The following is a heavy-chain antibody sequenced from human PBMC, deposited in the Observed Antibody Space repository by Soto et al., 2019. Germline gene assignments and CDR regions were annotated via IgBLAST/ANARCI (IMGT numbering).Heavy chain of an antibody. V-gene: IGHV3-21*02. Sequence: EVQLVESGGGLVKPGGSLRLSCAASGFTFSNYSLNWVRQAPGKGLVLVSVISSRSNHIYYSDSVRGRFTISRDNAKNSLYLQMNSLRAEDPAVYYCVKDRGRGSPVSGGMDVWGQGTTVTVSS. J-gene: IGHJ6*02. D-gene: IGHD3-10*01. CDR1: GFTFSNYS. CDR2: ISSRSNHI. CDR3: VKDRGRGSPVSGGMDV.